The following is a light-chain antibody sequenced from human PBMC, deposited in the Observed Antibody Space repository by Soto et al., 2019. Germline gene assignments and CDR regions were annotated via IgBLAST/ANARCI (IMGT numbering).Light chain of an antibody. V-gene: IGKV3-20*01. CDR2: GAS. J-gene: IGKJ1*01. CDR3: QQYASSVT. CDR1: QSVDSAF. Sequence: EIVLTQSPGSLSLSLGERATLSCRASQSVDSAFFAWYQQKPGQPPRLLIHGASRRATGIPVRFSGSGSGTAFSLRIRGLEPEDLDVYYCQQYASSVTFGQGTKVGI.